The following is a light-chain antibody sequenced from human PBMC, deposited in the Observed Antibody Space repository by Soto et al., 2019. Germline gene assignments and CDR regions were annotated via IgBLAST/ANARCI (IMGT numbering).Light chain of an antibody. V-gene: IGLV2-14*01. CDR2: EVS. CDR1: SSDIGGSKH. J-gene: IGLJ1*01. CDR3: CSYAGSVTHV. Sequence: QPVLTQPASVSGSPGQSITISCPGTSSDIGGSKHVSSYQQHPGKAPKLILFEVSQRPSGVPDRFSGSKSGNTASLTISGLQSDDEAEYYCCSYAGSVTHVFGTGTNVT.